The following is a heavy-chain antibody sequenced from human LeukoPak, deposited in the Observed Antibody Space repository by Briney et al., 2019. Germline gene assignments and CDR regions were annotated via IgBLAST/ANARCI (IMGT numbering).Heavy chain of an antibody. J-gene: IGHJ6*03. CDR2: IIPIFGTA. V-gene: IGHV1-69*13. D-gene: IGHD1-14*01. Sequence: SVKVSCKASGYTFTSYYMHWVRQAPGQGLEWMGGIIPIFGTANYAQKFQGRVTITADESTSTAYMELSSLRSEDTAVYYCATDTSTGVYYYYMDVWGKGTTVTVSS. CDR1: GYTFTSYY. CDR3: ATDTSTGVYYYYMDV.